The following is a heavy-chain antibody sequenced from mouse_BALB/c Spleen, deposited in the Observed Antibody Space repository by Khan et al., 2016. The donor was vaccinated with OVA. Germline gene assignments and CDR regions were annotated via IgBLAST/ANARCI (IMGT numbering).Heavy chain of an antibody. J-gene: IGHJ4*01. CDR2: ISSGGST. Sequence: EVELVESGGGLVKPGGSLKLSCAASGFTFSNYAMSWVRQTPEKRLEWVASISSGGSTYYPDSVKGRFTISRDNARNILYLQMSSLRSEDTAMYYCTRDIRVRPLYAMDYWGQGTSVTVSS. D-gene: IGHD2-14*01. V-gene: IGHV5-6-5*01. CDR1: GFTFSNYA. CDR3: TRDIRVRPLYAMDY.